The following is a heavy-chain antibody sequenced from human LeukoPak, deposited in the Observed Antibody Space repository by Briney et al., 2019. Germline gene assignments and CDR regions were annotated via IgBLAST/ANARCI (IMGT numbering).Heavy chain of an antibody. CDR3: ARTEESGYSYDYFGYYYYMDV. CDR2: IYYSGGT. D-gene: IGHD5-18*01. Sequence: SETLSLTCTVSGGSISSYYWSWIRQPPGKGLEWIGYIYYSGGTNYNPSLKSRVTISVDTSKNKFSLKLSSVTAADTAVYYCARTEESGYSYDYFGYYYYMDVWGKGTTVTVSS. V-gene: IGHV4-59*01. CDR1: GGSISSYY. J-gene: IGHJ6*03.